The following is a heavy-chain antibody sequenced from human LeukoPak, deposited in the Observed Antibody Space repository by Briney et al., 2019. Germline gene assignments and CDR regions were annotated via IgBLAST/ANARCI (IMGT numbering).Heavy chain of an antibody. D-gene: IGHD5-24*01. V-gene: IGHV1-69*05. J-gene: IGHJ4*02. CDR1: GGTFSSYA. CDR2: IIPIFGTA. CDR3: ATWLQSYFDY. Sequence: GASVKVSCKASGGTFSSYAISWVLQAPGQGLEWMGRIIPIFGTANYAQKFQGRVTITTDESTSTAYMELSSLRSEDTAVYYCATWLQSYFDYWGQGTLVTVSS.